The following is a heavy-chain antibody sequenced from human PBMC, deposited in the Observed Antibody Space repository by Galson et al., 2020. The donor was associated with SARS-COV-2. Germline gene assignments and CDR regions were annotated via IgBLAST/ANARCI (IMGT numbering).Heavy chain of an antibody. V-gene: IGHV3-33*01. J-gene: IGHJ6*02. CDR3: AREGVFGDYYGSGIGFETSYYGMDV. Sequence: QLGESLKISCAASGFTFSSYGMHWVRQAPGKGLEWVAVIWYDGSNKYYADSVKGRFTISRDNSKNTLYLQMNSLRAEDTAVYYCAREGVFGDYYGSGIGFETSYYGMDVWGQGTTVTVSS. CDR1: GFTFSSYG. D-gene: IGHD3-10*01. CDR2: IWYDGSNK.